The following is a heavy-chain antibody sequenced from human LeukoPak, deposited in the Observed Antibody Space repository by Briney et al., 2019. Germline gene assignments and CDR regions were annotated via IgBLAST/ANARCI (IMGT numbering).Heavy chain of an antibody. J-gene: IGHJ5*02. CDR1: GGTFSSYA. V-gene: IGHV1-69*05. Sequence: ASVKVSCKASGGTFSSYAISWVRQAPGQGLEWMGGIIPIFGTANYAQKFQGRVTITTDGSTSTAYMELSSLRSEDTAVYYCASTDDYGDYGARRGFDPWGQGTLVTVSS. CDR3: ASTDDYGDYGARRGFDP. CDR2: IIPIFGTA. D-gene: IGHD4-17*01.